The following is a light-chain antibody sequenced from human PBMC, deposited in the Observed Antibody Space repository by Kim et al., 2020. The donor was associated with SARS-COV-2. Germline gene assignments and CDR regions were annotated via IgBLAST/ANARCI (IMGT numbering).Light chain of an antibody. J-gene: IGKJ2*01. CDR1: QSISSW. Sequence: ASVGDRVTITCRASQSISSWLAWYQQKSGTAPKVLIYDASVLESGVPSRVSARGAGTEFTLTISTLQPDDSATYYCQQYDSREFTFGQGTKLEI. V-gene: IGKV1-5*01. CDR3: QQYDSREFT. CDR2: DAS.